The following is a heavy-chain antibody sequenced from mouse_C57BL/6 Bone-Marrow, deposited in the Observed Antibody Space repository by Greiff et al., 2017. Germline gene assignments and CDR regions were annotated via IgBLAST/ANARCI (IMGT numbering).Heavy chain of an antibody. CDR2: IDPENGDT. V-gene: IGHV14-4*01. D-gene: IGHD1-1*01. CDR1: GFNIKDDY. J-gene: IGHJ2*01. Sequence: VQLQQSGAELVRPGASVKLSCTASGFNIKDDYMHWVKQRPEQGLEWIGWIDPENGDTEYASKFQGKATITADPSSNTAYLQLSSLTSEDTAVYYCTNYYGSRYYFDYWGQGTTLTVSS. CDR3: TNYYGSRYYFDY.